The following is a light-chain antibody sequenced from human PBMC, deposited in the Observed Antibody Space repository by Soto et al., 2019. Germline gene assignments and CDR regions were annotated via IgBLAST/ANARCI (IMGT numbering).Light chain of an antibody. CDR2: DVS. V-gene: IGLV2-11*01. Sequence: QSALTQPASLSGSPGQSITISCTGTSSDIGAYDYVSWFQQHPGKAPKLMIYDVSKRPSGVPDRFSGSKSGNTASLTISGLQAEDEADYYCCSYAGSYTYVFGTGTQLTVL. J-gene: IGLJ1*01. CDR3: CSYAGSYTYV. CDR1: SSDIGAYDY.